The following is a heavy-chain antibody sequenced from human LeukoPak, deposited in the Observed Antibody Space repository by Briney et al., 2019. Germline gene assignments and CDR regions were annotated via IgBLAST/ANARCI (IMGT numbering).Heavy chain of an antibody. D-gene: IGHD4-23*01. Sequence: GGSLRLSCAASGIPFNLYSMTWVRQAPGKGLEWVSTISGSGGLTHYADSVKGRFTISRDNSKNTLYLQMNSLRAEDTAVYYCARDITVVEKNAFDIWGQGTMVTVSS. J-gene: IGHJ3*02. CDR2: ISGSGGLT. V-gene: IGHV3-23*01. CDR1: GIPFNLYS. CDR3: ARDITVVEKNAFDI.